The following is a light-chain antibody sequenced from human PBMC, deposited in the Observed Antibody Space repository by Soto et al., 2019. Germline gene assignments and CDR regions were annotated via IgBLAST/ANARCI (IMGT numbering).Light chain of an antibody. J-gene: IGKJ3*01. CDR2: KAS. Sequence: DIQMTQSPSTLSASVGDRVTITCRASQSISNWLAWYQQKPGKAPKLLIYKASSLESGVPSRFSGSGSGTEFTLTISSLQPDDFATYYCQHYNFGPGTKVDIK. CDR1: QSISNW. CDR3: QHYN. V-gene: IGKV1-5*03.